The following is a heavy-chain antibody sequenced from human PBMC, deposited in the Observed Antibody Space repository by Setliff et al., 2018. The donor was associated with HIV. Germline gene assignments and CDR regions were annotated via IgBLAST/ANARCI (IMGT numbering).Heavy chain of an antibody. CDR3: ARLPDINSWPFDY. CDR2: IFYTGST. CDR1: GDSITGHY. V-gene: IGHV4-59*11. D-gene: IGHD6-13*01. Sequence: SETLSLTCTVSGDSITGHYWNWIRQPPGKGLEWIGYIFYTGSTNYNPSLKSRVTISVDTSKNQFFLSLSSVTAADTAVYYCARLPDINSWPFDYWARGTLVTVSS. J-gene: IGHJ4*02.